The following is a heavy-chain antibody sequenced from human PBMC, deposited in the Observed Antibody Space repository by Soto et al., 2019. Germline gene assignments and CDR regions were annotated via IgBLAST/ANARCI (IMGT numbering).Heavy chain of an antibody. CDR3: ADLVVVACTYRTGMDV. V-gene: IGHV1-69*05. CDR1: GGTFSSYA. CDR2: IIPIFGTA. D-gene: IGHD2-15*01. Sequence: QVQLVQSGAEVKKPGSSVKVSCKASGGTFSSYAISWVRQAPGQGLEWMGGIIPIFGTANYAQKFQGRVTITXXEXKSXAYMELSRVRSEDTTMYYWADLVVVACTYRTGMDVWGHGTTGTV. J-gene: IGHJ6*02.